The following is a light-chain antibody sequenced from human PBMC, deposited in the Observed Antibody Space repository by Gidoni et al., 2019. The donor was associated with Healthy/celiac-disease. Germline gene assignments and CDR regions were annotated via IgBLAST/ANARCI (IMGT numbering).Light chain of an antibody. Sequence: EIVMTQPPATLSVSPGERATLSCRASQSVNSNLAWYQQKPGQAPRLLIYGASTRATGIPARFSGSGSGTEFTLTISSLQSEDFAVYYCQQYNNWPRTFGGGTKVEIK. CDR3: QQYNNWPRT. V-gene: IGKV3-15*01. CDR1: QSVNSN. CDR2: GAS. J-gene: IGKJ4*01.